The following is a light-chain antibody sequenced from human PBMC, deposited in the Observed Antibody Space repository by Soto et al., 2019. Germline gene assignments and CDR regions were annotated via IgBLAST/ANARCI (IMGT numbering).Light chain of an antibody. V-gene: IGLV2-8*01. CDR1: SSDVGAYKY. CDR3: TSYAGSYTWV. CDR2: EVT. J-gene: IGLJ3*02. Sequence: QSALTQPPSASGSPGQSVTISCTGTSSDVGAYKYVSWYQQYPGKAPKLMIYEVTKRPSGVPDRFSGSKSGNTASLTVSGLQAEDEADYYCTSYAGSYTWVFGGGTKLTVL.